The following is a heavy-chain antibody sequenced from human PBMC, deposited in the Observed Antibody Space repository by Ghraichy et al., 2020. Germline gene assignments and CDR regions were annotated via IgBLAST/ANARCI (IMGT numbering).Heavy chain of an antibody. CDR1: GFTFSSYG. CDR3: ARGRFWSGYYYYYGMDV. D-gene: IGHD3-3*01. V-gene: IGHV3-33*01. J-gene: IGHJ6*02. CDR2: IWYDGSNK. Sequence: GGSLRLSCVASGFTFSSYGMHWVRQAPGKGLEWVAVIWYDGSNKYYADSVKGRFTISRDNSKNTLYLQMNSLRAEDTAVYYCARGRFWSGYYYYYGMDVWGQGTTVTVSS.